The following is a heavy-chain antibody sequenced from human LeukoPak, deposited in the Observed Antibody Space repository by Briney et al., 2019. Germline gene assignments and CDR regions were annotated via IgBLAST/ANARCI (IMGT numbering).Heavy chain of an antibody. CDR2: IYYSGST. D-gene: IGHD1-26*01. CDR3: ARRVPGAPPGGAFDI. Sequence: PSETLSLTCTVSGGSISSGGYYWSWIRQHPGKGLEWIGYIYYSGSTYYNPSLKSRVTISVDTSKNQFSLKLSSVTAADTAVYYCARRVPGAPPGGAFDIWGQGTMVTVSS. V-gene: IGHV4-31*03. CDR1: GGSISSGGYY. J-gene: IGHJ3*02.